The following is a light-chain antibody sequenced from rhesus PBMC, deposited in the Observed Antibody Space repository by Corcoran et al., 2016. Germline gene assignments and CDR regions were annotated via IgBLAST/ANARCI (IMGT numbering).Light chain of an antibody. CDR1: QSVGSY. V-gene: IGKV3-24*04. CDR3: QQSSNLLT. Sequence: ETVVTQSPATLALSPGERATLSCRASQSVGSYLAWYQQKPGQAPRLLIYGASSRATGIPDRFSGSGFVTDFTLTISSLELEDVGVYYCQQSSNLLTFGGGTKVEIK. CDR2: GAS. J-gene: IGKJ4*01.